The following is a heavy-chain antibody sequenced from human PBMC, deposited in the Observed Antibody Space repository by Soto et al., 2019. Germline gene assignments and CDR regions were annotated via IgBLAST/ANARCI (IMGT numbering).Heavy chain of an antibody. J-gene: IGHJ6*02. Sequence: PSQTLSLTCAISGDSVSSNSAAWNWIRQSPSRGLEWLGRTYYRSKWYNDYAVSVKSRITINPDTSKNQFSLQLNSVTPEDTAVYYCARIDVAYSSSSHYYYGMDVWGQGTTVTVS. CDR2: TYYRSKWYN. D-gene: IGHD6-6*01. CDR3: ARIDVAYSSSSHYYYGMDV. V-gene: IGHV6-1*01. CDR1: GDSVSSNSAA.